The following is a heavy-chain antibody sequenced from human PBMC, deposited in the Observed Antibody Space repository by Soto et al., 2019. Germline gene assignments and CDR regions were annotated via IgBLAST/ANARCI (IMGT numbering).Heavy chain of an antibody. CDR3: ARDNGYYYDSAQDYYYGMDV. D-gene: IGHD3-22*01. CDR1: GGTFSSYA. CDR2: IIPIFGTA. V-gene: IGHV1-69*13. Sequence: GASVKVSCKASGGTFSSYAISWVRQAPGQGLEWMGGIIPIFGTANYAQKFQGRVTITADESTSTAYMELSSLRSEDTAVYYCARDNGYYYDSAQDYYYGMDVWGQGTTVTVSS. J-gene: IGHJ6*02.